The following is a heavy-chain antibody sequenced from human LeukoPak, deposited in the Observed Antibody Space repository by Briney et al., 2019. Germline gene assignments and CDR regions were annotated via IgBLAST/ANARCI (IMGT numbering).Heavy chain of an antibody. D-gene: IGHD3-3*01. Sequence: SQTLSLTCTVSGGSISSGSYYWSWIRQPAGKGLEWIGRIYTSGSTNYNPSLKSRVTISVDTSKNQLSLKLSSVTAADTAVYYCARERKRITIFGVVTTDFDYWGQGTLVTVSS. V-gene: IGHV4-61*02. J-gene: IGHJ4*02. CDR1: GGSISSGSYY. CDR2: IYTSGST. CDR3: ARERKRITIFGVVTTDFDY.